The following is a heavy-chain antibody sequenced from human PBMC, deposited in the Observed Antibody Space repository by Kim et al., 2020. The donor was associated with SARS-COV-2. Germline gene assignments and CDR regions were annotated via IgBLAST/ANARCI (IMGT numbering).Heavy chain of an antibody. CDR3: ARDSSGWSSKHTHQDY. CDR1: GFTFSSYG. CDR2: IWYDGSNK. Sequence: GGSLRLSCAASGFTFSSYGMHWVRQAPGKGLEWVAVIWYDGSNKYYADSVKGRFTISRDNSKNTLYLQMNSLRAEDTAVYYCARDSSGWSSKHTHQDYWGQGTLVTVSS. J-gene: IGHJ4*02. D-gene: IGHD6-19*01. V-gene: IGHV3-33*01.